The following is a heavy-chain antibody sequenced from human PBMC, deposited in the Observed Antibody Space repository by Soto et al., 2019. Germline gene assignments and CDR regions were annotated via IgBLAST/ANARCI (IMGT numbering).Heavy chain of an antibody. CDR3: ARARRSAAYYDFWSGFYGMDV. CDR2: IYYSGST. V-gene: IGHV4-31*03. CDR1: GGSISSGGYY. J-gene: IGHJ6*02. Sequence: PSETLSLTCTVSGGSISSGGYYWSWIRQHPGKGLEWIGYIYYSGSTYYNPSLKSRVTISVDTSKNQFSLKPSSVTAADTAVYYRARARRSAAYYDFWSGFYGMDVWGQGTTVTVSS. D-gene: IGHD3-3*01.